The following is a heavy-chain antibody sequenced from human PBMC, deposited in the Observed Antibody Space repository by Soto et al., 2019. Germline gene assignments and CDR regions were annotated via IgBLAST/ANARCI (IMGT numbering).Heavy chain of an antibody. CDR3: AKDKGVFNWATSYFDY. CDR1: GFTFSNYA. V-gene: IGHV3-30*18. J-gene: IGHJ4*02. D-gene: IGHD1-1*01. CDR2: TSYDGNNE. Sequence: PGGSLRLSCAASGFTFSNYAMHWVRQAPGKGLGWVALTSYDGNNEYYTDSVKGRFTISRDNSKNTLFLQMKSPRPEDTAVYYCAKDKGVFNWATSYFDYWGQGALVTVSS.